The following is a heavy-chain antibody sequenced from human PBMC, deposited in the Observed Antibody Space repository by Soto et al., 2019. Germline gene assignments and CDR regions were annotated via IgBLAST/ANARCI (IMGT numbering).Heavy chain of an antibody. CDR1: GFTFSSYA. D-gene: IGHD1-26*01. CDR2: ISYDGSNK. Sequence: QVQLVESGGGVVQPGRSLRLSCAASGFTFSSYAMHWVRQAPGKGLEWVAVISYDGSNKNYADSVEGRFTIARDNSKNTLYLQMNSVRAEDTAVYYCARVPSSSGRAHFDYWGQGTLVTVSS. J-gene: IGHJ4*02. V-gene: IGHV3-30-3*01. CDR3: ARVPSSSGRAHFDY.